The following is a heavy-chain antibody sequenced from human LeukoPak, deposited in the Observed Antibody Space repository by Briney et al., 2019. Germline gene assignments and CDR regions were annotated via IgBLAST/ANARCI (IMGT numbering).Heavy chain of an antibody. CDR2: ISGYNGNI. CDR3: ARDCSGGSCYDGVDY. CDR1: GYTFTRYG. V-gene: IGHV1-18*01. D-gene: IGHD2-15*01. J-gene: IGHJ4*02. Sequence: ASVKVSCKASGYTFTRYGISWVRQAPGQGPEWMGWISGYNGNIKYAQKVQGRVTMTTDTSTSTAYMELRSLRSDDTAVYYCARDCSGGSCYDGVDYWGQGTLVTVSS.